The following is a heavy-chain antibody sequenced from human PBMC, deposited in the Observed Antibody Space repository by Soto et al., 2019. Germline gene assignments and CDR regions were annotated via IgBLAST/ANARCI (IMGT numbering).Heavy chain of an antibody. CDR3: ARGEGGNGNWYAV. D-gene: IGHD2-15*01. V-gene: IGHV1-69*02. J-gene: IGHJ4*02. Sequence: QVQLVQSGAEVKKPGSSVNVACKASGDTFNRYTISWVRQAPGQGLEWMGRIIPMSPMPIYAQKFRSRVTFTADKSTTSVYMELSSLTSDDTAVYYCARGEGGNGNWYAVWGQGTLVTVSS. CDR2: IIPMSPMP. CDR1: GDTFNRYT.